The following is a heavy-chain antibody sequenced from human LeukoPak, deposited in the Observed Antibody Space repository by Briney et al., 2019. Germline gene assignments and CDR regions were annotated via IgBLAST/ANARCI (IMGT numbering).Heavy chain of an antibody. CDR2: ISSISSYI. CDR1: GFTFSLYE. Sequence: GGSLRLSCAASGFTFSLYEMNWVRQAPGKGLEWVSSISSISSYIYYADSVKGRFTISRDNAKNTLYLQMNSLRAEDTAVYYCAREMQQQLSTHPFDYWGQGTLVTVSS. J-gene: IGHJ4*02. D-gene: IGHD6-13*01. CDR3: AREMQQQLSTHPFDY. V-gene: IGHV3-21*01.